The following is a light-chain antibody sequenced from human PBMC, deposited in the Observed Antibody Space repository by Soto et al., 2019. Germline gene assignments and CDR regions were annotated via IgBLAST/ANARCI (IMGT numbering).Light chain of an antibody. CDR2: GAS. V-gene: IGKV3-15*01. CDR3: QQYNNWPPWT. CDR1: QRVGSN. J-gene: IGKJ1*01. Sequence: DIVLSQTPGTLSLSPGERATLSCRASQRVGSNYLAWYQQKPGQAPRLLIYGASTRATGIPARFSGSGSGTEFTLTVSSLQSEDFAVYYCQQYNNWPPWTFGQGTKVDIK.